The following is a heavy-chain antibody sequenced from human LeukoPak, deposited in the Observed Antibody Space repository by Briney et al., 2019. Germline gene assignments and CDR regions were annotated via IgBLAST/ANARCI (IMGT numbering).Heavy chain of an antibody. D-gene: IGHD5-12*01. CDR3: ARVKFYSGYGYDAFDI. CDR1: GFTFSSYW. V-gene: IGHV3-7*01. J-gene: IGHJ3*02. Sequence: TGGSLRLSCAASGFTFSSYWMSWVRQAPGKGLEWVANIKQDGSEKYYVDSVKGRFTISRDNAKNSLYLQMNSLRAEDTAVYYCARVKFYSGYGYDAFDIWGQGTMVTVSS. CDR2: IKQDGSEK.